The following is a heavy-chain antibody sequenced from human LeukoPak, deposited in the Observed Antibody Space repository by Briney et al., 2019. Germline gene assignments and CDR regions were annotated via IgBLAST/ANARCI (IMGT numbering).Heavy chain of an antibody. D-gene: IGHD1-26*01. V-gene: IGHV5-51*01. CDR3: ARGHIVGGHYFDY. Sequence: GASLKISCKGSGYSFTSFWIGWVRQMPGKGLEWMGIIYPGDSDTRYSPSFQGQVTISADKSISTAYLQWSSLKASDTAMYYCARGHIVGGHYFDYWGQGTLVTVSS. J-gene: IGHJ4*02. CDR2: IYPGDSDT. CDR1: GYSFTSFW.